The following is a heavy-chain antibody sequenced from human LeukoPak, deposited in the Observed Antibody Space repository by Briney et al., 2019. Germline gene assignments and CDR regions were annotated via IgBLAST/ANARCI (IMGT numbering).Heavy chain of an antibody. CDR2: IYYSGST. D-gene: IGHD4-17*01. Sequence: SETLSLPCTVSGGPISSSSYYWGWIRQPPGKGLEWIGSIYYSGSTYYKRAVKSRVTISVDTSKNQFSLKLSSVTAADTAVYYCARLRSYGDYVRDYWGQGTLVTVSS. J-gene: IGHJ4*02. CDR3: ARLRSYGDYVRDY. CDR1: GGPISSSSYY. V-gene: IGHV4-39*01.